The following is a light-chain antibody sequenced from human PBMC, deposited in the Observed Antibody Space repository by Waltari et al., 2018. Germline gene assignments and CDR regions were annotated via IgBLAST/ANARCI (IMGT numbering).Light chain of an antibody. J-gene: IGLJ3*02. V-gene: IGLV3-10*01. CDR2: EDI. CDR1: DLQHKY. Sequence: SYELTQPPSVSVSPGQTARITCSGDDLQHKYPYWYQQKSGQAPVLVIYEDIKRPSGIPERFSGSSSGTMATLTISGAQADDEADYFCYSTDSSGNDRVFGGGTKLTVL. CDR3: YSTDSSGNDRV.